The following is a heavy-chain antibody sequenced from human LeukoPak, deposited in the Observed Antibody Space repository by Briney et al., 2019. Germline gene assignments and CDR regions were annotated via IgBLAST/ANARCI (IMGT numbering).Heavy chain of an antibody. CDR3: AKGLSPILTGYSADI. D-gene: IGHD3-9*01. Sequence: GGSLRLSCAASGFTFSSYAMSWVRQAPGKGLEWVSAISGSGGSTYYADSVKGRFTISRDNSKNTLYLQMNSLRPEDTALYYCAKGLSPILTGYSADIWGQGTMVTVSS. CDR2: ISGSGGST. J-gene: IGHJ3*02. V-gene: IGHV3-23*01. CDR1: GFTFSSYA.